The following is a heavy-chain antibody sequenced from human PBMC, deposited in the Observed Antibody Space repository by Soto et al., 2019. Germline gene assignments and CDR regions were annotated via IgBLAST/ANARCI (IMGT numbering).Heavy chain of an antibody. CDR3: ASGHDAYKVRY. CDR1: GRSISSGGTGSS. CDR2: IYYTGNT. J-gene: IGHJ4*02. V-gene: IGHV4-31*03. D-gene: IGHD1-1*01. Sequence: SETLSLTSTVSGRSISSGGTGSSWTWIRQLPGKGLEWIGYIYYTGNTYYNPSLKSRPTISIDTSENQFSLKLTSVTAADTAVYFCASGHDAYKVRYWGQGTLVTVS.